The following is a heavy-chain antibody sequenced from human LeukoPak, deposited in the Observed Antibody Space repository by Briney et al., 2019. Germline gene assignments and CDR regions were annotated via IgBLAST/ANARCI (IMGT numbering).Heavy chain of an antibody. CDR1: GYGFTNYW. D-gene: IGHD1-26*01. J-gene: IGHJ4*02. Sequence: GASLKISCKGSGYGFTNYWIGWVRPLPGKGLEWMGIIYPGDSETRYSPSFQGQVTISADKSISTAYLQWSSLKASDTAMYYCARRRDLYSGSYYPFDYWGQGTLVTVSS. CDR2: IYPGDSET. V-gene: IGHV5-51*01. CDR3: ARRRDLYSGSYYPFDY.